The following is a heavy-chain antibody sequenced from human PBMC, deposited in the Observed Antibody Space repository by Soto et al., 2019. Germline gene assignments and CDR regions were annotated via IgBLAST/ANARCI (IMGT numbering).Heavy chain of an antibody. Sequence: SETLSLTCTVSGGSISSGGYYWIWIRHHPGKGLEWIGYSYYSGRTYYNPSLHSRVSIAVDTTENQFSLKLTSVTAADTSVYYCARGSFSSSTSWFEPWGRGTLVTVSS. CDR1: GGSISSGGYY. D-gene: IGHD6-19*01. J-gene: IGHJ5*02. CDR2: SYYSGRT. V-gene: IGHV4-31*03. CDR3: ARGSFSSSTSWFEP.